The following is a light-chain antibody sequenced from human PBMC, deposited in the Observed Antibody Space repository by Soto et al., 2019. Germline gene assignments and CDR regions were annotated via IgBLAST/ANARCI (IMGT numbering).Light chain of an antibody. V-gene: IGLV2-14*01. CDR3: CSYTNSGSSNYV. J-gene: IGLJ1*01. CDR2: DVN. CDR1: SSDVGAYNS. Sequence: QSALTQPASVSGSPGQSITISCTGTSSDVGAYNSVSWYQQYPDKAPTLMIYDVNNRTSGVSDRFSGSKSGNTASLTISGLQGEDEAEYYCCSYTNSGSSNYVFGTGTKLTVL.